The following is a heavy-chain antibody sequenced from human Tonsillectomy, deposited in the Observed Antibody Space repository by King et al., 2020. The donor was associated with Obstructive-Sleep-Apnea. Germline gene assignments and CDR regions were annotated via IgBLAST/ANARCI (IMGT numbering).Heavy chain of an antibody. D-gene: IGHD2-2*01. CDR2: IFPGDSDT. V-gene: IGHV5-51*01. J-gene: IGHJ3*02. CDR1: GYSFINYW. CDR3: ARPIGYCSSISCSDAFDI. Sequence: QLVQSGAELKKPGESLKISCKASGYSFINYWIGWVRQIPGKGLEWMGTIFPGDSDTRYRPSLQGRVTISADKSISTAYLQWSSLKASDTAIYYCARPIGYCSSISCSDAFDIWGQGTTVTVAS.